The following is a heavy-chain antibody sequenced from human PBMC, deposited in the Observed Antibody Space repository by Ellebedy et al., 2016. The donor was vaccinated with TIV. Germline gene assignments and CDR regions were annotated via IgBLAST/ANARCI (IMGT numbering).Heavy chain of an antibody. D-gene: IGHD3-10*01. CDR2: IYSGGST. CDR1: GFTVSSNY. J-gene: IGHJ6*02. CDR3: ATALGSGSYEGYYGMDV. V-gene: IGHV3-53*01. Sequence: PGGSLRLSCAASGFTVSSNYMSWVRQAPGKGLEWVSVIYSGGSTYYAHSVRGRFTISRDNSKNTLYLQMNSLRAEDTAVYYCATALGSGSYEGYYGMDVWGQGTTVTVSS.